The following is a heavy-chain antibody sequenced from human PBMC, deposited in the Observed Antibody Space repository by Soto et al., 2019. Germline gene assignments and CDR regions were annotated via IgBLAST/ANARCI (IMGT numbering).Heavy chain of an antibody. Sequence: QITLKESGPTLVKPTQTLTLTCTFSGFSLSTSGVGVGWIRQSPRKALEWLALIYWDDDKRYSPSLKSRLTIHQDTPNTPVVLTMNTVNPVDTAAYYCARRLVGSPPVDYWGQGTVVTVSS. CDR2: IYWDDDK. J-gene: IGHJ4*02. V-gene: IGHV2-5*02. CDR1: GFSLSTSGVG. CDR3: ARRLVGSPPVDY. D-gene: IGHD1-26*01.